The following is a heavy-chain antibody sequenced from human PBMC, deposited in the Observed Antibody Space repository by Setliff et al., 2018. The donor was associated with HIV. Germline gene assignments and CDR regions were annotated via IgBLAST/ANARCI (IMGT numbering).Heavy chain of an antibody. CDR2: ISGSGGST. D-gene: IGHD2-2*01. CDR1: GFTFSSYA. V-gene: IGHV3-23*01. CDR3: TTDLPYGYHNDY. Sequence: GGSLRLSCAASGFTFSSYAMNWVRQAPGKGLEWVSVISGSGGSTYYADSVEGRFTISRDNSKNTLYLQMNSLRAEDTAVYYCTTDLPYGYHNDYWGPGTLVTVSS. J-gene: IGHJ4*02.